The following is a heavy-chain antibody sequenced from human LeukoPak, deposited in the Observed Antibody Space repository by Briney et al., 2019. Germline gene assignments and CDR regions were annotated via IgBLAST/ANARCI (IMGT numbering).Heavy chain of an antibody. CDR2: INPNSGGT. D-gene: IGHD4-17*01. CDR1: GYTFTGYY. Sequence: ASVKVSCKASGYTFTGYYMHWVRQAPGQGLEWMGWINPNSGGTKYAQKFQGRVTMTRDTSISTAYMELNRLRFDDTAVYYRARDTGSGDYVFDSWGQGTLVTVSS. V-gene: IGHV1-2*02. J-gene: IGHJ4*02. CDR3: ARDTGSGDYVFDS.